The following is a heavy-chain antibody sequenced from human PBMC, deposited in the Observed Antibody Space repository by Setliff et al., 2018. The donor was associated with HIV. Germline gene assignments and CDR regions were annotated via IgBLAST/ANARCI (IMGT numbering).Heavy chain of an antibody. D-gene: IGHD6-13*01. CDR2: THSSGDT. V-gene: IGHV4-4*07. CDR3: ARGVAAAGALMDV. CDR1: GASVSIYF. Sequence: SETLSLTCNVSGASVSIYFWVWIRQPAGKTLEWIGRTHSSGDTHYNPSLNSRVTMSLDTSKNQFSLEMTSVTAADTAVYYCARGVAAAGALMDVWGKGTTVTVS. J-gene: IGHJ6*03.